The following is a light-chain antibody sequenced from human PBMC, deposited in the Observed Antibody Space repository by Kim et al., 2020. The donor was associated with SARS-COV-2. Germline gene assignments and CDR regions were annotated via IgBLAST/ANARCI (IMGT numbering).Light chain of an antibody. J-gene: IGLJ2*01. CDR1: KLGDKY. CDR2: QDS. CDR3: QAWDSITKVV. Sequence: SYELTQPPSVSVSPGQTASITCSGDKLGDKYACWYQQKPGQSPVLVIYQDSKRPSGIPERFSGSNSGNTATLTISGTQAMDEADYYCQAWDSITKVVFGGGTQLTVL. V-gene: IGLV3-1*01.